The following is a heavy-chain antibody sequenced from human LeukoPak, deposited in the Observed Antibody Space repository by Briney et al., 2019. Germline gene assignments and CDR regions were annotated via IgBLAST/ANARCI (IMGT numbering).Heavy chain of an antibody. D-gene: IGHD5-18*01. CDR2: INDSESA. CDR3: ARVPVNTRGYSYGYADY. J-gene: IGHJ4*02. V-gene: IGHV4-34*01. Sequence: SETLSLTCAVYGGSFSGYFWSWICQPPGKGLEWIGEINDSESANYNPSLKSRFTISVDTSKNQFSLKLSSVTAADTAVYYCARVPVNTRGYSYGYADYWGQGNLVTVSS. CDR1: GGSFSGYF.